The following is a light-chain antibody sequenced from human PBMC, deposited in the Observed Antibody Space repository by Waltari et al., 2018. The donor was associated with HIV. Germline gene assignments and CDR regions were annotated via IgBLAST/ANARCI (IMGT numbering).Light chain of an antibody. CDR2: GAS. CDR1: QSVTSTY. Sequence: EIVLTQSPGTLSLSPGETATLSCRASQSVTSTYLAWYHQKPGQAPRLLIYGASSRATGIPDRFRGSGSGTDFTLTIRRLEPEDFAVYYCQQYGSSPYTFGQGIKLEIK. J-gene: IGKJ2*01. V-gene: IGKV3-20*01. CDR3: QQYGSSPYT.